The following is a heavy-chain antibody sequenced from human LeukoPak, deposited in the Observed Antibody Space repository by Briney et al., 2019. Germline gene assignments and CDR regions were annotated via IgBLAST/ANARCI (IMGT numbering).Heavy chain of an antibody. CDR1: GFTFSSYS. V-gene: IGHV3-21*01. D-gene: IGHD2/OR15-2a*01. CDR3: ARDPPPQIAFDY. CDR2: ISSSSSYI. Sequence: PGGSLRLSCAASGFTFSSYSMNWVRQAPGKGPEWVSSISSSSSYIYYADSVKGRFTISRDNAKNSLYLQMNSLRAEDTAVYYCARDPPPQIAFDYWGQGTLVTVSS. J-gene: IGHJ4*02.